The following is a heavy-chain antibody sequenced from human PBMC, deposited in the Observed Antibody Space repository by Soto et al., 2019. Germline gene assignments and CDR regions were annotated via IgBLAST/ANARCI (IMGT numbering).Heavy chain of an antibody. V-gene: IGHV3-23*01. CDR1: GFAFSSYA. CDR3: ARAASCSAGDCYQFGY. D-gene: IGHD2-15*01. J-gene: IGHJ4*02. CDR2: IGTSYGST. Sequence: GGSLRLSCAASGFAFSSYAMSWVRQAPGKGLEWVSAIGTSYGSTYYAASVKGRFTISRDNSKNTLLLQMDSPRAEDTAMYFCARAASCSAGDCYQFGYWGQGALVTVSS.